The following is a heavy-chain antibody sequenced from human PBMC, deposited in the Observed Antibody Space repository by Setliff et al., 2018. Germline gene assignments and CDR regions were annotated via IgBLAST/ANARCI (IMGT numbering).Heavy chain of an antibody. Sequence: GESLKISCKGSGYTFTNYWIGWVRQMPGKGLEWMGLIYPGDSDTRYSPSFQGQVTISADRSISTAYLQWSSLKASDTATYYCARVVGADGMGIDYWGQGTVVTVSS. V-gene: IGHV5-51*01. CDR1: GYTFTNYW. J-gene: IGHJ4*02. D-gene: IGHD2-15*01. CDR2: IYPGDSDT. CDR3: ARVVGADGMGIDY.